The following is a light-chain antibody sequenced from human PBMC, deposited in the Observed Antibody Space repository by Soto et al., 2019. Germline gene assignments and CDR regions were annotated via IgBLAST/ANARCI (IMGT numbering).Light chain of an antibody. J-gene: IGKJ2*03. CDR2: AAS. CDR1: QNINRY. CDR3: QQSYSTLYS. Sequence: DIQMTQSPSSLSASVGDRVTITCRASQNINRYLNWYQQKPGKAPRLLIYAASSLQSGVPSRFSGSGSGTDFTLTISSLQPEDFATYSCQQSYSTLYSFGQGTKLEI. V-gene: IGKV1-39*01.